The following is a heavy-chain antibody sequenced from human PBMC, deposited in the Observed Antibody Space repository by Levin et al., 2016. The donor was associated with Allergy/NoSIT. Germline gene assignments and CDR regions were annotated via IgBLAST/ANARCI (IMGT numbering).Heavy chain of an antibody. CDR3: TTEGGRDYGSGSYYEGDY. D-gene: IGHD3-10*01. V-gene: IGHV3-15*01. J-gene: IGHJ4*02. Sequence: WIRQPPGKGLEWVGRIKSKTDGGTTDYAAPVKGRFTISRDDSKNTLYLQMNSLKTEDTAVYYCTTEGGRDYGSGSYYEGDYWGQGTLVTVSS. CDR2: IKSKTDGGTT.